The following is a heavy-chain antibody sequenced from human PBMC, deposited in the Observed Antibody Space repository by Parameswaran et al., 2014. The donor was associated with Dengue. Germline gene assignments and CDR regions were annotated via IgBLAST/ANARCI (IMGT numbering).Heavy chain of an antibody. D-gene: IGHD3-22*01. J-gene: IGHJ3*02. CDR3: ARDAYYYDSSGRCDAFDI. CDR2: IYPGDSDT. Sequence: VRQMPGKGLEWMGIIYPGDSDTRYSPSFQGQVTISADKSISTAYLQWSSLKASDTAMYYCARDAYYYDSSGRCDAFDIWGQGTMVTVSS. V-gene: IGHV5-51*01.